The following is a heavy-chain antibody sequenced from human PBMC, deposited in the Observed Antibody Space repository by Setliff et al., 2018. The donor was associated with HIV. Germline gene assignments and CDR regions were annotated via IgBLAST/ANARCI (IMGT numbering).Heavy chain of an antibody. Sequence: SVKVSCKASQGTFTTYRFTWVRQAPGRGLEWMGRIIPILGTANYAQNFQGRLTITADESTSTTYMELSSLRSEDTAIYYCARDRVPYSSSPSALDPWGQGTQVTVSS. CDR1: QGTFTTYR. CDR3: ARDRVPYSSSPSALDP. J-gene: IGHJ5*02. D-gene: IGHD2-2*01. CDR2: IIPILGTA. V-gene: IGHV1-69*11.